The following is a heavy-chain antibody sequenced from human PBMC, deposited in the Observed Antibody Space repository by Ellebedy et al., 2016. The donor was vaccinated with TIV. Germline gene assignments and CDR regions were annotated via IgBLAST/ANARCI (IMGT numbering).Heavy chain of an antibody. D-gene: IGHD1-26*01. Sequence: GGSLRLXCAASGFTFSSYGMHCVRQAPGKGLEWVAVIWYDGSNKYYADSVKGRFTISRDNSKNTLYLQMNSLRAEDTAVYYCARDLGGATFDYWGQGTLVTVSS. J-gene: IGHJ4*02. V-gene: IGHV3-33*08. CDR3: ARDLGGATFDY. CDR1: GFTFSSYG. CDR2: IWYDGSNK.